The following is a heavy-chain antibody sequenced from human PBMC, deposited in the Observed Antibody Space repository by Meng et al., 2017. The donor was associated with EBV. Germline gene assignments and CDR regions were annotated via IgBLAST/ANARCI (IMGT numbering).Heavy chain of an antibody. CDR3: ARGHDYFVY. D-gene: IGHD3-16*01. Sequence: HLVQFVAERKTPGASVKVSCKSSSYVFPRYVTSLVRQAHGQMLEWMGWISAYNGNTNYAQKQQGIVTMTTDTSTCTAYMELRSLRSDDTAVYYCARGHDYFVYWGQGTLVTVSS. J-gene: IGHJ4*02. CDR2: ISAYNGNT. CDR1: SYVFPRYV. V-gene: IGHV1-18*01.